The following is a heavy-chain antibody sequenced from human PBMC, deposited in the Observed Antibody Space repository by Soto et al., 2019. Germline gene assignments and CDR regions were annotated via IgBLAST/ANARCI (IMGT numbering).Heavy chain of an antibody. J-gene: IGHJ4*02. CDR2: LIPIFGAA. Sequence: QVQLVQSGAAVKKPGSSVKVSCPASGGIFSTSSISWVRQAPGQGLDWMGGLIPIFGAAHYAQKFQGRVKITADESTSTAYMDLSSLISEDTAVYYCAREGYGDYGKPFDYWGQGTLVTVSS. CDR3: AREGYGDYGKPFDY. V-gene: IGHV1-69*01. D-gene: IGHD4-17*01. CDR1: GGIFSTSS.